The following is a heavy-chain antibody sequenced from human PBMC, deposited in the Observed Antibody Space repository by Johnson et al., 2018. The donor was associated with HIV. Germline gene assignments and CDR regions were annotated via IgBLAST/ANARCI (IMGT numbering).Heavy chain of an antibody. CDR1: GFTFDDYA. Sequence: VQLVESGGGLVQPGRSLKLSCAASGFTFDDYAMHWVRQAPGKGLEWVSGISWNSGSIGYADSVKGRFTISRDNAKNSLYLQMNSLRAEDTALYSCAKDVSSSSWFFAFDIWGQGTMVTVSS. V-gene: IGHV3-9*01. CDR2: ISWNSGSI. CDR3: AKDVSSSSWFFAFDI. J-gene: IGHJ3*02. D-gene: IGHD6-13*01.